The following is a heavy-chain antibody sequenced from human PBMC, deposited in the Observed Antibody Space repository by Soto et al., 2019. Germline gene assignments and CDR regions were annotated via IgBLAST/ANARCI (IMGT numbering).Heavy chain of an antibody. Sequence: EVQLVESGGGLVQPGGSLRVPCAASGFTFSNAWMSCVRQAPGKRLEWVGRIKSKTDGRTTDYAAPVKGRFTISRDDSKNILYLQMNSLKTEDTAVYYCTTDDLWQQLASPSASYSYYGIDVWGQGTTVTVSS. D-gene: IGHD6-13*01. J-gene: IGHJ6*02. V-gene: IGHV3-15*01. CDR1: GFTFSNAW. CDR3: TTDDLWQQLASPSASYSYYGIDV. CDR2: IKSKTDGRTT.